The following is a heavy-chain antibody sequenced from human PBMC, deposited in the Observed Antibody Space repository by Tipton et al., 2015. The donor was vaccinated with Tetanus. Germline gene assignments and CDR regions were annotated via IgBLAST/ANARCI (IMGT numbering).Heavy chain of an antibody. D-gene: IGHD3-16*01. CDR1: GFTFSSYD. CDR2: ISTTGHST. J-gene: IGHJ4*02. Sequence: SLRLSCAASGFTFSSYDMTWVRQAPGKGLERVSSISTTGHSTFYAASVKGRFTISRDNAQSSLFLQMNSLKAEDTALYYCAREESGGGFDYWGQGTLVTVSS. V-gene: IGHV3-21*01. CDR3: AREESGGGFDY.